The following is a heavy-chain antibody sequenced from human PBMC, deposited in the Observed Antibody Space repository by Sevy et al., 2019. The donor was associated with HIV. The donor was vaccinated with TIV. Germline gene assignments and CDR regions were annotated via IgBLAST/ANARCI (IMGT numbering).Heavy chain of an antibody. Sequence: GGCLRLSCAASGFTFDDYAMHWVRQAPGKGLEWVSGISWNSGSIGYADSVKGRFTISRDNAKNSLYLQMNSLRAEDTALYYCAKELAVANYYGMDVWGQGTTVTVSS. CDR1: GFTFDDYA. CDR2: ISWNSGSI. J-gene: IGHJ6*02. V-gene: IGHV3-9*01. D-gene: IGHD6-19*01. CDR3: AKELAVANYYGMDV.